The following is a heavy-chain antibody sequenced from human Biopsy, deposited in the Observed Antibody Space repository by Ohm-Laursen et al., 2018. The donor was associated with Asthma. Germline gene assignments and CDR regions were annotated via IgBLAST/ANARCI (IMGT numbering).Heavy chain of an antibody. CDR3: ARGTIVAGIDY. Sequence: GTLSLTCSVSGGSVSSDKYYWGWIRQPPGKGLEWIAYIFYSRATNYNPALKSRVAQSIDTSKSQFSLRLNSLSAADTAVYYCARGTIVAGIDYWGRGTLVTVSS. V-gene: IGHV4-61*01. CDR2: IFYSRAT. J-gene: IGHJ4*02. D-gene: IGHD5-12*01. CDR1: GGSVSSDKYY.